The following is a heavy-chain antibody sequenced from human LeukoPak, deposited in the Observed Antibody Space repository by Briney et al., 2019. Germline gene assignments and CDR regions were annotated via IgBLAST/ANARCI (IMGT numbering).Heavy chain of an antibody. CDR1: GGSISSGGYS. J-gene: IGHJ4*02. CDR3: ARGGDDLSPFDY. D-gene: IGHD3-16*01. Sequence: PSETLSLTCAVSGGSISSGGYSWSWIRQPPGKGLEWIGYIYHSGSTYYNPSLKSRVTISVDTSKNQFSLKLSSVTAADTAVYYCARGGDDLSPFDYWGQGTLVTVSS. V-gene: IGHV4-30-2*05. CDR2: IYHSGST.